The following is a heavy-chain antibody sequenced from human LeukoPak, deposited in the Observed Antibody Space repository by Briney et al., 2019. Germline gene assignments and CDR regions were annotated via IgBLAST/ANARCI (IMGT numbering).Heavy chain of an antibody. CDR1: GFTFSSYS. J-gene: IGHJ3*02. CDR2: ISSSSSYI. D-gene: IGHD3-16*01. V-gene: IGHV3-21*01. CDR3: ARDGGYDYVWGSPRGAFDI. Sequence: PGGSLRLSCVASGFTFSSYSMNWVRQAPGKGLEWVSSISSSSSYIYYADSVKGRFTISRDNAKNSLYLQMNSLRAEDTAVYYCARDGGYDYVWGSPRGAFDIWGQGTMVTVSS.